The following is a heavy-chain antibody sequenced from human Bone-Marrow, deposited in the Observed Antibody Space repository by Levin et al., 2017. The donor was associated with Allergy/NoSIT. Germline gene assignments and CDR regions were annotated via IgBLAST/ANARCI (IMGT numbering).Heavy chain of an antibody. J-gene: IGHJ4*02. D-gene: IGHD4-17*01. CDR1: GYIFSAYG. CDR3: AREEAVTDSHLDY. V-gene: IGHV1-18*01. CDR2: ISAESGET. Sequence: GESLKISCKASGYIFSAYGVTWVRQAPGQGLEWMGWISAESGETNYAQKIQDRVTMTTDTNTNTAYMELRGLREDDTAVYYCAREEAVTDSHLDYWGQGTLVSVSS.